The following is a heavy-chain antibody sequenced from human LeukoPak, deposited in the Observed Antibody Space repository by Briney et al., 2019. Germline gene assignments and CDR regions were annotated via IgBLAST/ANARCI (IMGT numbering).Heavy chain of an antibody. CDR3: ARPSSGYYGDDY. CDR2: INSDGSST. D-gene: IGHD3-22*01. V-gene: IGHV3-74*01. J-gene: IGHJ4*02. CDR1: GFTFSSYW. Sequence: PGGSLRLSCAASGFTFSSYWMHWVRQAPGKGLVWVSRINSDGSSTSYADSVKGRFTISRDNAKSTLYLQMNSLRAEDAAVYYCARPSSGYYGDDYWGQGTLVTVSS.